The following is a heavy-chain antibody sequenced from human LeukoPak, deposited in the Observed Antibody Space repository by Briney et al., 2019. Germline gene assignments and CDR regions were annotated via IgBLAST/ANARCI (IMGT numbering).Heavy chain of an antibody. CDR2: ISGDGST. CDR1: GFTVSSNY. D-gene: IGHD3-10*01. CDR3: ARGYGSGAGYFDY. V-gene: IGHV3-53*01. J-gene: IGHJ4*02. Sequence: GGSLRLSCAASGFTVSSNYISWVCQAPGKGLEWVSVISGDGSTYYYIDSVKGRFTISRDNSKNTLFLQMNSLRAEDTAVYYCARGYGSGAGYFDYWGQGTLVTVSS.